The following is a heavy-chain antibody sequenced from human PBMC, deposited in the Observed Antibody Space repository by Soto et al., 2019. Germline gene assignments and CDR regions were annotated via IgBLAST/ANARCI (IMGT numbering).Heavy chain of an antibody. CDR1: GGSISSGGYY. Sequence: QVQLQESGPGLVKPSQTLSLTCTVSGGSISSGGYYWSWIRQHPGKGLEWIGYIYSSGSTYYNPSRKNRVTISVDTSKNQFSLKLSSVTAADTAVYYCARDLNCSSTHRDAFDIWGQGTMVTVSS. V-gene: IGHV4-31*03. D-gene: IGHD6-6*01. CDR2: IYSSGST. CDR3: ARDLNCSSTHRDAFDI. J-gene: IGHJ3*02.